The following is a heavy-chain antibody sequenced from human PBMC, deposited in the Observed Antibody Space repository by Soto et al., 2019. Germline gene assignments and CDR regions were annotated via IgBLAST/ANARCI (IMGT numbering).Heavy chain of an antibody. J-gene: IGHJ3*02. V-gene: IGHV4-59*01. CDR1: GGSISSYY. Sequence: SETLSLTCTVSGGSISSYYWSWIRQPPGKGLEWIGYIYYSGSTNYNPSLKSRVTISVDTSKNQFSLKLSSVTAADTAVYYCARDLGNVESQNAFDNWGQGTMVTVSS. CDR2: IYYSGST. CDR3: ARDLGNVESQNAFDN. D-gene: IGHD3-16*01.